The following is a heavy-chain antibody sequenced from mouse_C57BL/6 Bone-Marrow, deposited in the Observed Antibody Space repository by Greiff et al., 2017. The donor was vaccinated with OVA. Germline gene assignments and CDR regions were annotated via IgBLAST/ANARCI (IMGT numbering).Heavy chain of an antibody. CDR2: ISSGGSYT. J-gene: IGHJ1*03. V-gene: IGHV5-6*01. D-gene: IGHD1-1*01. Sequence: EVKVVESGGDLVKPGGSLKLSCAASGFTFSSYGMSWVRQTPDQRLEWVATISSGGSYTYYPDSVKGRFTISRDNAKNTLYLQMSSLKSEDTAMYYGARQDDYGSSYGYFDVWGTGTTVTVSS. CDR3: ARQDDYGSSYGYFDV. CDR1: GFTFSSYG.